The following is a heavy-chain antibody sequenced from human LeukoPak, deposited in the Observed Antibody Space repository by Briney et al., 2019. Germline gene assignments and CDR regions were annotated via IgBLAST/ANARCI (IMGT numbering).Heavy chain of an antibody. CDR1: GGSISSYY. D-gene: IGHD5-18*01. CDR3: AGGGRELSAMLVY. CDR2: IYYSGST. V-gene: IGHV4-59*01. Sequence: KPSETLSLTCTVSGGSISSYYWSWIRQPPGKGLEWIGYIYYSGSTNYNPSLKSRVTISVDTSKNQFSLKLSSVTAADTAVYYCAGGGRELSAMLVYWGQGTLVTVSS. J-gene: IGHJ4*02.